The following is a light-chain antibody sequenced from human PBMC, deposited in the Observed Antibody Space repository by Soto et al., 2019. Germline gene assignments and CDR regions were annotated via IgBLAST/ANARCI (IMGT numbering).Light chain of an antibody. CDR2: EVS. Sequence: QSVLTQPASVSGFPGQSIVVPCTGASSDVGAYNYVSWYQQHPGKAPKLIISEVSSRPSGVSDRFSGSTSGSTASLTISGLQAEDEAEYYCCSYVGATTYVFGSGTKVTV. V-gene: IGLV2-14*01. CDR1: SSDVGAYNY. CDR3: CSYVGATTYV. J-gene: IGLJ1*01.